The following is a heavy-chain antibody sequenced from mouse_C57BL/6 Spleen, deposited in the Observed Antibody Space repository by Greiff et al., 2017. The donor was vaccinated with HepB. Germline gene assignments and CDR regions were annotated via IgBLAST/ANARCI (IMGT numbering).Heavy chain of an antibody. V-gene: IGHV1-19*01. CDR2: INPYNGGT. CDR3: ARRAYGSSYGWFAY. CDR1: GYTFTDYY. Sequence: SGPVLVKPGASVKMSCKASGYTFTDYYMNWVKQSHGKSLEWIGVINPYNGGTSYNQKFKGKATLTVDKSSSTAYMELNSLTSEDSAVYYCARRAYGSSYGWFAYWGQGTLVTVSA. J-gene: IGHJ3*01. D-gene: IGHD1-1*01.